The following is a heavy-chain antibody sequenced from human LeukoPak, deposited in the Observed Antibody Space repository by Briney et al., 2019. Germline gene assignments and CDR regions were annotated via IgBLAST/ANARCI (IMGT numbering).Heavy chain of an antibody. CDR2: IKRDGSEK. V-gene: IGHV3-7*01. D-gene: IGHD1-26*01. CDR3: VRDDGATKPC. CDR1: GFGLNSYW. J-gene: IGHJ4*01. Sequence: GGSLRLSCAASGFGLNSYWMSWVRQAPGKGLEWVANIKRDGSEKYYVDSVKGRFSISRDYAKNSLYLQLSSLRVEDTAMYDCVRDDGATKPCWGHGTLVTVSP.